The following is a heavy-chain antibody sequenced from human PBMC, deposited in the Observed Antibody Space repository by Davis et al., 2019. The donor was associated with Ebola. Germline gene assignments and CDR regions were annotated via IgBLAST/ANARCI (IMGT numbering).Heavy chain of an antibody. CDR3: ARRLYYYGMDL. J-gene: IGHJ6*02. CDR2: IYYSGST. Sequence: MPSETLSLTCTVSGDSISSYYWTWIRQPPGKGLEWIGYIYYSGSTNYNPSLKSRVTISLDTSKNQFSLKLSYVTAADTAVYYCARRLYYYGMDLWGQGTTVTVSS. V-gene: IGHV4-59*01. CDR1: GDSISSYY.